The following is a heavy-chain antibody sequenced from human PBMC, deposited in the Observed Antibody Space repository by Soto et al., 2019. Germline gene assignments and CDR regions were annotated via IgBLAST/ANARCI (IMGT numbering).Heavy chain of an antibody. D-gene: IGHD1-26*01. Sequence: PGGSLRLSCAASGCTFSSYSMNWVRQAPGKGLEWVSSISSSSSYIYYADSVKGRFTISRDNAKNSLYLQMNSLRAEDTAVYYCARVSGSTNYNPSLKSRVTTSVDTSKNQFSLKLSSVTAADTAVYYCARRYGSCFDYWGQGTLVTVSS. CDR1: GCTFSSYS. CDR2: ISSSSSYI. V-gene: IGHV3-21*01. CDR3: ARVSGSTNYNPSLKSRVTTSVDTSKNQFSLKLSSVTAADTAVYYCARRYGSCFDY. J-gene: IGHJ4*02.